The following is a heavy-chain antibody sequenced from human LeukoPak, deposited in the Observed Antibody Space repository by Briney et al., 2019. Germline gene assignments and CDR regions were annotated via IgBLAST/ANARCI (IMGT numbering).Heavy chain of an antibody. Sequence: GGSLRLSCVVSGFTLSSRWMMWVRQAPGEGLEWMTNINRDGSEKNYVDSVKGRFTITRDNAENSLYLQLSSLRAEDTAVYYCVTASWYWGQGTLVTVSS. CDR2: INRDGSEK. CDR1: GFTLSSRW. CDR3: VTASWY. V-gene: IGHV3-7*01. J-gene: IGHJ4*02.